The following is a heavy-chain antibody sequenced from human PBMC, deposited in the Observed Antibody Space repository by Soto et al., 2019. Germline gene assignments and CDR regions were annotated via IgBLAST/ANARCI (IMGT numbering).Heavy chain of an antibody. CDR1: GGTFSSYA. Sequence: GASVKVSFKASGGTFSSYAISWVRQAPGQGLEWMGGIIPIFGTANYAQKFQGRVTITADESTSTAYMELSSLRSEDTAVYYCARETGTVTTDRGFDYWGQGTLVTVSS. CDR2: IIPIFGTA. V-gene: IGHV1-69*13. D-gene: IGHD4-17*01. CDR3: ARETGTVTTDRGFDY. J-gene: IGHJ4*02.